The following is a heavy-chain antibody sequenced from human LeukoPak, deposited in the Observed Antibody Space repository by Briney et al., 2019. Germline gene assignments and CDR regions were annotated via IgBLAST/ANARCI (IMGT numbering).Heavy chain of an antibody. D-gene: IGHD6-19*01. Sequence: SETLSLTCTVSGGSVSSYYWSWIRQPPGKGLEWIGYIYYSGSTNHNPSLKSRVTISVDTSKNQFSLKLSSVTAADTAVYYCARETSGAVAAFDIWGQGTMVTVSS. CDR2: IYYSGST. CDR3: ARETSGAVAAFDI. J-gene: IGHJ3*02. V-gene: IGHV4-59*02. CDR1: GGSVSSYY.